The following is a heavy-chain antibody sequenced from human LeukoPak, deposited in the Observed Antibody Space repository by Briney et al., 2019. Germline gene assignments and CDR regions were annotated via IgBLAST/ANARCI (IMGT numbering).Heavy chain of an antibody. Sequence: GGSLKISCQGSGFSFTSYWIGWVRPMPGKGLEWMGIIYPGDSDTRYSPSFQGQVTISADKSISTAYLQWSSLKASDTAMYYCARSIAVAGKFDYWGQGTLVTVSS. CDR2: IYPGDSDT. V-gene: IGHV5-51*01. CDR3: ARSIAVAGKFDY. D-gene: IGHD6-19*01. J-gene: IGHJ4*02. CDR1: GFSFTSYW.